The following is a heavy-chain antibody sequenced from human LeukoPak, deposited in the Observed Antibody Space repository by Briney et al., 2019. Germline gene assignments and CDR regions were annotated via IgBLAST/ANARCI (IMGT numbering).Heavy chain of an antibody. CDR3: ARDKPAEAALDF. CDR2: INPNSGGT. CDR1: GYTFTGYY. J-gene: IGHJ4*02. Sequence: GASVKLSCKASGYTFTGYYIHWVRQAPGQGLEWMGWINPNSGGTNYAQEFQGRVTMTRDRSINTAYMDLRSLTYDDAAVYYCARDKPAEAALDFWGQGTLVTVSS. V-gene: IGHV1-2*02.